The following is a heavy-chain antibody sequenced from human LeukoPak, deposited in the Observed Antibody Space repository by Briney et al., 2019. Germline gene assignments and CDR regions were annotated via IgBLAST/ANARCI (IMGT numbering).Heavy chain of an antibody. CDR3: TKALGSGSYYKLDY. D-gene: IGHD3-10*01. V-gene: IGHV3-23*01. Sequence: GGSLRLSCAASGFIFSSYAMSWVRQAAGKGVEWVSAISGSGSSTYYADSVKGRFTISRDNSKNTLYLQMNSLRAEDTAVYYCTKALGSGSYYKLDYWGQGTLVTVSS. CDR1: GFIFSSYA. CDR2: ISGSGSST. J-gene: IGHJ4*02.